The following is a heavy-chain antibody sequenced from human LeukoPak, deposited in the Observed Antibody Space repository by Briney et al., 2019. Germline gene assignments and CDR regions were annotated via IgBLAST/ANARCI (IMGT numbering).Heavy chain of an antibody. CDR2: INHSGST. CDR1: GGSFSGYY. Sequence: SETLSLTCAVYGGSFSGYYWSWIRQPPGKGLEWIGEINHSGSTNYNPSLKSRVTISVDTSKNQLSLKLSSVTAADTAVYYCARSCSTSCPYYFDYWGQGTLVTVSS. CDR3: ARSCSTSCPYYFDY. V-gene: IGHV4-34*01. J-gene: IGHJ4*02. D-gene: IGHD2-2*01.